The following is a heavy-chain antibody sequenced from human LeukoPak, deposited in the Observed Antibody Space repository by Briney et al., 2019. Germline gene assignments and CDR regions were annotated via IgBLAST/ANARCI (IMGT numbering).Heavy chain of an antibody. CDR1: GFSLSTSGVG. CDR3: AHSQPGRDIVVVPAFDI. J-gene: IGHJ3*02. V-gene: IGHV2-5*01. D-gene: IGHD2-2*01. CDR2: IYWNDDK. Sequence: SGPALVKPTQTLTLTCTFSGFSLSTSGVGVGWIRQPPGKALEWLALIYWNDDKRYSTSLKSRLTITKDTSKNQVVLTMTNMDPVDTATYYCAHSQPGRDIVVVPAFDIWGQGTMVTVSS.